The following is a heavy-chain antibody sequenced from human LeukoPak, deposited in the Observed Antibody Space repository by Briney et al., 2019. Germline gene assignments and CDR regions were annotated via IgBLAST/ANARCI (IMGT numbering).Heavy chain of an antibody. CDR1: RFNFSNYN. Sequence: GGSLRLSCAASRFNFSNYNINWVRQAPGKGLEWVSYISNSSSYIYYADSVKGRFTISRDNAKNSLYLQMNSLRAEDTAVYYCARGGDHPTYLFQYMDVWGKGTPVTVSS. D-gene: IGHD3-16*01. J-gene: IGHJ6*03. V-gene: IGHV3-21*01. CDR3: ARGGDHPTYLFQYMDV. CDR2: ISNSSSYI.